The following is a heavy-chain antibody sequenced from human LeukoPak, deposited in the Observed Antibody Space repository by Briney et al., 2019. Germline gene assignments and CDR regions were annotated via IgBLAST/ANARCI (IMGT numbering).Heavy chain of an antibody. CDR1: GYTFTNFD. V-gene: IGHV1-8*01. D-gene: IGHD5-12*01. CDR3: ARGVATNY. J-gene: IGHJ4*02. CDR2: MNPNSGDT. Sequence: ASVKVSCKASGYTFTNFDINWVRQATGQGLEWMGWMNPNSGDTNYAQKFQGRVTMTRDTSINTAYMELSSLRSEDTAVYYCARGVATNYWGQGTLVTVSS.